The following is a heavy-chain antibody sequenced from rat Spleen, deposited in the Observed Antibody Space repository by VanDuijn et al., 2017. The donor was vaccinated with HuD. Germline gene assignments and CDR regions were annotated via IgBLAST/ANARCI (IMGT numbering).Heavy chain of an antibody. CDR2: INSAGST. J-gene: IGHJ2*01. CDR3: ARRTGQVYNNYFDY. CDR1: GYSITSSYR. V-gene: IGHV3-3*01. D-gene: IGHD1-10*01. Sequence: EVQLQESGPGLVKPSQSLSLTCSVTGYSITSSYRWNWIRKFPGNKLEWMGYINSAGSTSYNPSLKSRISITRDTSKNQFFLQLNSVTTEDTATYYCARRTGQVYNNYFDYWGQGVMVTVSS.